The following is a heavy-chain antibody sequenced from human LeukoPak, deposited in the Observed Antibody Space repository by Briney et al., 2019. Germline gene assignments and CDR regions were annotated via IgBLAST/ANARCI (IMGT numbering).Heavy chain of an antibody. V-gene: IGHV3-30*02. J-gene: IGHJ4*02. Sequence: GGSLRLSCAASGFTFSSYGMHWVRQAPGKGLEWVAFIRYDGSNKYYADSVKGRFTISRENSKNTLYLQMKSLRAEDTAVYYCANLLPIEFDYWGQGTLVTVSS. CDR1: GFTFSSYG. D-gene: IGHD1-26*01. CDR3: ANLLPIEFDY. CDR2: IRYDGSNK.